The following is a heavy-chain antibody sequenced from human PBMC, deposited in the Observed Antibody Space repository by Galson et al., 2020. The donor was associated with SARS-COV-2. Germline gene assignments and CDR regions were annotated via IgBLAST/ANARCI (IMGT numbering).Heavy chain of an antibody. J-gene: IGHJ6*02. V-gene: IGHV4-61*02. Sequence: SETLSLTCTVSGGSISRGSYYWRWIRQPAGQGLEWIGRIYTSGSTNYNPSLKSRVTISVDTSKNQFSLKLSSVTAADTAVYFCARSPPAQSYLLQGGLDVWGQGTTVTVSS. CDR2: IYTSGST. CDR1: GGSISRGSYY. CDR3: ARSPPAQSYLLQGGLDV. D-gene: IGHD4-4*01.